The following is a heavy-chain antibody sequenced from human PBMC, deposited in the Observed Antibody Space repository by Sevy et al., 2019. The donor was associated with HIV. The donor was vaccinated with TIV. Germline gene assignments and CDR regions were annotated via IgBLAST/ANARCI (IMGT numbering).Heavy chain of an antibody. CDR2: IYYSGST. CDR1: GGSISSSSYY. Sequence: SETLSLTCTVSGGSISSSSYYWGWIRQPPGKGLEWIGSIYYSGSTYYNPSLKSRVTISVDTSKNQFSLRLSSVTAADTAVYYCARHFNSGGTYYDFWSGYEDYFDYWGQGTLVTVSS. V-gene: IGHV4-39*01. CDR3: ARHFNSGGTYYDFWSGYEDYFDY. J-gene: IGHJ4*02. D-gene: IGHD3-3*01.